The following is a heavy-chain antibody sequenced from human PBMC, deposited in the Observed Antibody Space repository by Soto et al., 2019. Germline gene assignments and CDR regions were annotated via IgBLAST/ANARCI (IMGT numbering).Heavy chain of an antibody. V-gene: IGHV4-31*03. J-gene: IGHJ4*02. CDR2: IYYSGST. Sequence: QVQLQESGPGLVKPSQTLSLTCTVSGGSISSGGYYWSWIRQHPGKGLEWIGYIYYSGSTYYNPSLKRRVTISVDTSKNQFSLKLSSVTAADTAVYYCARDNGYYDSSGYPTRRSFDYWGQGTLVTVSS. D-gene: IGHD3-22*01. CDR1: GGSISSGGYY. CDR3: ARDNGYYDSSGYPTRRSFDY.